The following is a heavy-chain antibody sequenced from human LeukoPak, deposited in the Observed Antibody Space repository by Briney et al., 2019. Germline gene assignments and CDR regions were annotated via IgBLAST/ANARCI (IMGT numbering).Heavy chain of an antibody. CDR1: GVSISYNY. J-gene: IGHJ4*02. V-gene: IGHV4-59*01. D-gene: IGHD2-15*01. CDR2: IYYNGST. Sequence: SEPLSLTCTVSGVSISYNYWSWLRQPPGKGLEWLGYIYYNGSTNYNPSLKSRVTISVDMSKNQFSLKMSSVTAADTAVYYCARKGGLFDYWGQGRLVTVSS. CDR3: ARKGGLFDY.